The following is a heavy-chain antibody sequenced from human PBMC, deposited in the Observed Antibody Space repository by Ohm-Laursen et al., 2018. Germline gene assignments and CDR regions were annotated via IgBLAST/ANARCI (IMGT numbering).Heavy chain of an antibody. CDR1: GYTFTGYY. V-gene: IGHV1-2*02. CDR2: INPNSGGT. CDR3: ARERITMVRGVIGYFDY. D-gene: IGHD3-10*01. Sequence: ALVKVSCKASGYTFTGYYMHWVRQAPGQGLEWMGWINPNSGGTNYAQKFQGRVTMTRDTSISTAYMELSRLRSDDTAVYYCARERITMVRGVIGYFDYWGQGTLVTVSS. J-gene: IGHJ4*02.